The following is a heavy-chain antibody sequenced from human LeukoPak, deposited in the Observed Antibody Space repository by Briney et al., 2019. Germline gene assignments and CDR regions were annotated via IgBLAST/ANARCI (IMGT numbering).Heavy chain of an antibody. Sequence: SETLSLTCTVSGGSISTYYWSCIRQPPGKGLECLSDISHSGSTNFNPSLKSRVTISVDTSMNQFSLKLSSVTAADTAVYYCARESDYYDSSGYFDYWGQGTLVTVSS. V-gene: IGHV4-59*01. CDR2: ISHSGST. CDR3: ARESDYYDSSGYFDY. D-gene: IGHD3-22*01. CDR1: GGSISTYY. J-gene: IGHJ4*02.